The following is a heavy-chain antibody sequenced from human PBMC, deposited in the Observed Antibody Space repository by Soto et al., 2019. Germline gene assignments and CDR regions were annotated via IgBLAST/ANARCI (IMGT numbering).Heavy chain of an antibody. CDR2: IYYSGST. CDR3: ARQRGIAAAGNFFDY. V-gene: IGHV4-39*01. CDR1: GGSISSSSYY. J-gene: IGHJ4*02. Sequence: SETLSLTCTVSGGSISSSSYYWGWIRQPPGKGLEWIGSIYYSGSTYYNPSLKSRVTISVDTSKNQFSLKLSSVTAADTAVYYCARQRGIAAAGNFFDYWGQGTLVTVSS. D-gene: IGHD6-13*01.